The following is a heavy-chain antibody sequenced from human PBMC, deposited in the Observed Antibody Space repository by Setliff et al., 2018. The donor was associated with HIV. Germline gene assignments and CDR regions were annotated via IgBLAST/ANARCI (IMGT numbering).Heavy chain of an antibody. CDR3: ARRADWFDL. J-gene: IGHJ5*02. CDR1: GYTFTSYG. V-gene: IGHV1-18*01. Sequence: ASVKVSCKASGYTFTSYGLSWVRQAPGQGLEWMGWISDYNSNTEYAQKLQGRVTMTKDTSTSAAYMELRSLRPDDTAAYFCARRADWFDLWGQGTLVTVSS. CDR2: ISDYNSNT.